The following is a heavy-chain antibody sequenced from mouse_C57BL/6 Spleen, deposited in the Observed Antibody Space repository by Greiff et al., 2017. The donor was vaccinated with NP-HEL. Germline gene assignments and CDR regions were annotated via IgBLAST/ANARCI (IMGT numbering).Heavy chain of an antibody. CDR3: ARRGGSSPWFAY. J-gene: IGHJ3*01. Sequence: QVQLQQPGAELVKPGASVKMSCKASGYTFTSYWITWVKQRPGQGLEWIGDIYPGSGSTNYNEKFKSKATLTVDTSSSTAYMQLSSLTSEDSAVYYCARRGGSSPWFAYWGQGTLVTVSA. CDR2: IYPGSGST. D-gene: IGHD1-1*01. CDR1: GYTFTSYW. V-gene: IGHV1-55*01.